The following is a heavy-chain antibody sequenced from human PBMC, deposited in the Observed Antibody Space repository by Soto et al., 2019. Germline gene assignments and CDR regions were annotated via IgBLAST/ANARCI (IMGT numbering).Heavy chain of an antibody. Sequence: QLQLQESGPGLVKPSETLSLTCTVSGGSISSSSYYWGWIRQPPGKGLEWIGSIYYSGSTYYNPSLKSRVTLSVDTSKNQFSLKLSSVTAADTAVYYCARHSLQAGLVTAIQYYFDYWGQGTLVTVSS. CDR3: ARHSLQAGLVTAIQYYFDY. CDR1: GGSISSSSYY. J-gene: IGHJ4*02. V-gene: IGHV4-39*01. D-gene: IGHD2-21*02. CDR2: IYYSGST.